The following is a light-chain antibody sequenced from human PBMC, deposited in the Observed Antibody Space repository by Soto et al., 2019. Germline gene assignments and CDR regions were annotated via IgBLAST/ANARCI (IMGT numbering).Light chain of an antibody. J-gene: IGKJ1*01. V-gene: IGKV3D-15*01. CDR1: QSVSSN. CDR3: QQYSNWPPWT. CDR2: GAS. Sequence: EIVMTQSPATLSVSPGEGATLSCRASQSVSSNLAWYQQKPGQVPRLLIYGASSRATGIPARFSGGGSGTEFTLTISSLQSEDFAVYYCQQYSNWPPWTFGQGTKVEFK.